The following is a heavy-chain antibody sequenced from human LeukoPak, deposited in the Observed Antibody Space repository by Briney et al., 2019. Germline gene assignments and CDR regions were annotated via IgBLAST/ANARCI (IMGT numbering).Heavy chain of an antibody. CDR3: AKDLGDYGDYTYEY. V-gene: IGHV3-23*01. Sequence: GGSLRLSCAASGFTFSSYAMSWVRQAPGKGLEWVSAISGSGGSTYYADSVKGRFTISRDNSKNTLYLQMNSLRAEDTAVYYCAKDLGDYGDYTYEYWGQGTLVTVSS. J-gene: IGHJ4*02. CDR2: ISGSGGST. D-gene: IGHD4-17*01. CDR1: GFTFSSYA.